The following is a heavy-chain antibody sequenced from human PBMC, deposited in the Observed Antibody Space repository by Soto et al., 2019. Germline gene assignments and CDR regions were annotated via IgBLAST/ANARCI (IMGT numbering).Heavy chain of an antibody. CDR3: ARGNSGSYFRIYYYYGMDV. J-gene: IGHJ6*02. D-gene: IGHD1-26*01. Sequence: SVKVSCKASGGTFSSYAISWVRQAPGQGLEWMGGIIPIFGTANYAQKFQGRVTITADESTSTAYMELSSLRSEDTAVYYCARGNSGSYFRIYYYYGMDVWGQGTTVTVSS. CDR2: IIPIFGTA. V-gene: IGHV1-69*13. CDR1: GGTFSSYA.